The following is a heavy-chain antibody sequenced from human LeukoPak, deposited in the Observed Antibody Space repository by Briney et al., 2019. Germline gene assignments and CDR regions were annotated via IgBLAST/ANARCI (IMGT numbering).Heavy chain of an antibody. Sequence: AISGSGGSTYYADSVKGRFTISRDNSKNTLYLQMKSLRAEDTAVYYCAKDSSSGSYYYWGQGTLVTVCS. V-gene: IGHV3-23*01. D-gene: IGHD1-26*01. CDR3: AKDSSSGSYYY. CDR2: ISGSGGST. J-gene: IGHJ4*02.